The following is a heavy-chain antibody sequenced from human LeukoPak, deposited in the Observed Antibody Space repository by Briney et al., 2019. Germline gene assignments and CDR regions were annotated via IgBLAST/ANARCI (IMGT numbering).Heavy chain of an antibody. D-gene: IGHD2-15*01. CDR1: GFSLSTSGMC. J-gene: IGHJ4*02. CDR3: ARSYCSGGSCYGSFDY. V-gene: IGHV2-70*11. Sequence: SGPALVKPTQTLTLTCTFSGFSLSTSGMCVSWIRQPPGKALEWLARIDWDDDKYYSTSLKTRLTISKDTSKNQVVLTMTNTDPVDTATYYCARSYCSGGSCYGSFDYWGQGTLVTVSS. CDR2: IDWDDDK.